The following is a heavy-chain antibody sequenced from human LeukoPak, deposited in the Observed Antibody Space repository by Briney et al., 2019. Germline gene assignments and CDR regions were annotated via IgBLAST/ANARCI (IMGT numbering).Heavy chain of an antibody. Sequence: GRXMPXKGREWMGIIYPGDSDTGYSPSFQGQVTISADKSISTAYLQWSSLKASDTAMYYCARVRAGSDYWGQGTLVTVSS. J-gene: IGHJ4*02. D-gene: IGHD6-19*01. CDR2: IYPGDSDT. CDR3: ARVRAGSDY. V-gene: IGHV5-51*01.